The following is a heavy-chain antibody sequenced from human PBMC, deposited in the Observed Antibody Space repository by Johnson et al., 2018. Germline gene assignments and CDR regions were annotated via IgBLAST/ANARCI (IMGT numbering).Heavy chain of an antibody. Sequence: VQLVQSGGGLVQPGRSLRLSCAASGFTFDDYSMHWVRQAPGKGLEWVSGISWNSGSIDYADSVKGRFTISRDNSKNTLYLQMNSLRAEDTAVYYCAKDLSSSGYSSKTSYYYYYMDVWGKGTTVTVSS. V-gene: IGHV3-9*01. J-gene: IGHJ6*03. D-gene: IGHD6-13*01. CDR1: GFTFDDYS. CDR2: ISWNSGSI. CDR3: AKDLSSSGYSSKTSYYYYYMDV.